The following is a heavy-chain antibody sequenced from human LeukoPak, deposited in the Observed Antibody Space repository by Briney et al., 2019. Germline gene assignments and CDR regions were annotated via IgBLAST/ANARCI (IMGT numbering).Heavy chain of an antibody. CDR2: ISYDGSNK. Sequence: GGSLRLSCAASGFTFSSYAMHWVRQAPGKGLEWVAVISYDGSNKYYADSVKGRFTISRDNSKNTLYLQMNSLRAEDTAVYYCARRDYYGSGSPDFWGQGTLVTVSS. V-gene: IGHV3-30-3*01. J-gene: IGHJ4*02. D-gene: IGHD3-10*01. CDR3: ARRDYYGSGSPDF. CDR1: GFTFSSYA.